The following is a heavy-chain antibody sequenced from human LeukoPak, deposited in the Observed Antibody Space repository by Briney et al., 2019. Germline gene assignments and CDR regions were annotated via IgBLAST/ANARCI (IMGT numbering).Heavy chain of an antibody. Sequence: PSQTLSLTCTVSGGSISSGSYYWSWIRQPAGKGLEWIGRIYTSGSTNYNPSLKSRVTISVDTSKNQFSLKLSSVTAADTAVYYCARGDGDYVWGSYRSTSFDIWGQGTMVTVSS. D-gene: IGHD3-16*02. CDR2: IYTSGST. CDR3: ARGDGDYVWGSYRSTSFDI. V-gene: IGHV4-61*02. CDR1: GGSISSGSYY. J-gene: IGHJ3*02.